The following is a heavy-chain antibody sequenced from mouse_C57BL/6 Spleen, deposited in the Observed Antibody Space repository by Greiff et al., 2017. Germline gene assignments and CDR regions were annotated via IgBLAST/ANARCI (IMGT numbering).Heavy chain of an antibody. CDR3: AIMVTTGYFDV. D-gene: IGHD2-2*01. J-gene: IGHJ1*03. CDR1: GFTFSDYG. CDR2: ISSGSSTI. V-gene: IGHV5-17*01. Sequence: EVKLVESGGGLVKPGGSLKLSCAASGFTFSDYGMHWVRQAPEKGLEWVAYISSGSSTIYYADTVKGRFTISRDNAKNTLFLQMTRLRSEDTAMYYCAIMVTTGYFDVWGTGTTVTVSS.